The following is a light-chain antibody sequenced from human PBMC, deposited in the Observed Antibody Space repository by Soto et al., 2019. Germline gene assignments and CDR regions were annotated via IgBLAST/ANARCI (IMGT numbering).Light chain of an antibody. CDR1: SGDVGGFNY. Sequence: QSALTQPASVSGSPGQSIVISCSGTSGDVGGFNYVSWYQHLPGKPPKLIISEVSHRPSGVSHRFSGSKSGNTASLTISGLQDEDEADYYCTSYTTTDTLYLFGSGTKLTVL. J-gene: IGLJ1*01. CDR3: TSYTTTDTLYL. V-gene: IGLV2-14*01. CDR2: EVS.